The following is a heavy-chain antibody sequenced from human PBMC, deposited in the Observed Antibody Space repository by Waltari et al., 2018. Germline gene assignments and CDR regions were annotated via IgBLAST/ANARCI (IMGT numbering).Heavy chain of an antibody. CDR3: ASETAAAHDY. J-gene: IGHJ4*02. D-gene: IGHD6-13*01. V-gene: IGHV1-69*12. CDR2: IIPIFGTA. CDR1: GGTFSSYA. Sequence: QVQLVQSGAEVKKPGSSVKVSCKASGGTFSSYAISWVRQAPGQGRGWMGGIIPIFGTANYAQKFQGRVTITADESTGTAYMGLSSLRSEDTAVYYCASETAAAHDYWGQGTLVTVSS.